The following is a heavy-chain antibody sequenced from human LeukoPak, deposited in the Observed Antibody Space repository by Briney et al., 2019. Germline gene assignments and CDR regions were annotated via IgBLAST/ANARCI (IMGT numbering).Heavy chain of an antibody. D-gene: IGHD2-15*01. Sequence: GGSLRLSCAASGFTFSSYAMSWVRQGRGKGLEGVSAISGSGGSTYYADSVKGRFTISRDNSKNTLYLQMNSLRAEDTAVYYCAKTTSYIVVVVAADYWGQGTLVTVSS. CDR2: ISGSGGST. CDR3: AKTTSYIVVVVAADY. CDR1: GFTFSSYA. V-gene: IGHV3-23*01. J-gene: IGHJ4*02.